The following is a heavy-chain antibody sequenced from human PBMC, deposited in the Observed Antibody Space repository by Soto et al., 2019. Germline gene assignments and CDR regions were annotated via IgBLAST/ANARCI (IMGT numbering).Heavy chain of an antibody. CDR3: ARSSYCGGDCYSSYFDY. Sequence: EVQLVESGEGLVQPGGSLRLSCAASGFTFSRYAMHWVRQAPGKGLEYVSAISSNGGSTYYADSVKGRFTISRDNSKNTLYLQMGSLRAEDMAVYYCARSSYCGGDCYSSYFDYWGQGTLVTVSS. D-gene: IGHD2-21*02. J-gene: IGHJ4*02. V-gene: IGHV3-64*02. CDR1: GFTFSRYA. CDR2: ISSNGGST.